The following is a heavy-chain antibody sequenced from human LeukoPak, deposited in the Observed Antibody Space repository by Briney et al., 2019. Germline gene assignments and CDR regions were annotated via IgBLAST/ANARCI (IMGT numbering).Heavy chain of an antibody. CDR1: GGSASSYY. CDR2: IYYSGST. CDR3: ARWDSGSYFLDY. D-gene: IGHD1-26*01. V-gene: IGHV4-59*02. Sequence: PSETLSLTCTVSGGSASSYYWNWIRQPPGKGLEWIGYIYYSGSTNYNPSLKSRVTISVDTSKNQFSLKLNSVTAADTAVYYCARWDSGSYFLDYWGQGTLVTVSS. J-gene: IGHJ4*02.